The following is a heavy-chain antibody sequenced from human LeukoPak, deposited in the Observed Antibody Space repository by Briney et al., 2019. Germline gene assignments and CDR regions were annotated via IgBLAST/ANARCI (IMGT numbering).Heavy chain of an antibody. V-gene: IGHV6-1*01. CDR1: GDSVSSNSAA. J-gene: IGHJ6*03. Sequence: SQTLSLTCAISGDSVSSNSAAWNWIRQSPSRGLEWLGRTYYRSKWYNDYAVSVKSRITINPDTSKNQFSLQLNSVTPEDTAVYYCARGDYYVWGSYRYNYYYYMDVWGKGTTVTVSS. CDR3: ARGDYYVWGSYRYNYYYYMDV. D-gene: IGHD3-16*02. CDR2: TYYRSKWYN.